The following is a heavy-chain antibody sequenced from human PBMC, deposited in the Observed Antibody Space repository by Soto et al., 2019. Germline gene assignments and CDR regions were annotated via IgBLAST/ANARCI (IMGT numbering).Heavy chain of an antibody. CDR1: GGTFSSYS. D-gene: IGHD1-26*01. J-gene: IGHJ4*02. CDR3: ARAGGRHSGGIDY. Sequence: QVQLVQSGAEVKKPGSSVKVSCRASGGTFSSYSINWVRQAPGQGLEWMGEIIPIFGTANYAQKFQGRVTITADESTSTAYMELSSLRSEDTAVYYCARAGGRHSGGIDYWGQGTLVTVSS. V-gene: IGHV1-69*01. CDR2: IIPIFGTA.